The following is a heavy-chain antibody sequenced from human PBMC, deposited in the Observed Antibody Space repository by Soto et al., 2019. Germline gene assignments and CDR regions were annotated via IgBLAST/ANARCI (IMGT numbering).Heavy chain of an antibody. CDR1: GGSVSSGSYY. J-gene: IGHJ6*02. CDR3: ARDWGWVAFGSGLARAPNYGMDV. D-gene: IGHD3-10*01. V-gene: IGHV4-61*01. Sequence: SETLSLTCTVSGGSVSSGSYYWSWIRQPPGKGLEWIGYIYYSGSTNYNPSLKSRVTISVDTSKNQFSLKLSSVTAADTAVYYCARDWGWVAFGSGLARAPNYGMDVWGQGTTVTVSS. CDR2: IYYSGST.